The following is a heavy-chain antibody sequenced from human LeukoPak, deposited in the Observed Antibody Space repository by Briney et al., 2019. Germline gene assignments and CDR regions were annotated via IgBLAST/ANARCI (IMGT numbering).Heavy chain of an antibody. V-gene: IGHV3-21*01. CDR2: ISSSSSSYI. CDR1: GFTFSSYS. Sequence: PGGSLRLSCAASGFTFSSYSMNWVRQAPGKGLEWVSSISSSSSSYIYYADSVKGRFTISRDNAKNSLYLQMNSLRAEDTAVYYCARDSIVGAAFDYWGQGTLVTVSS. CDR3: ARDSIVGAAFDY. J-gene: IGHJ4*02. D-gene: IGHD1-26*01.